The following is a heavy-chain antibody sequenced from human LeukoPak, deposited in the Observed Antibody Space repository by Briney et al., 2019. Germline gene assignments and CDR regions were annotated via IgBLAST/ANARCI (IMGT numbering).Heavy chain of an antibody. Sequence: VASVRVSCKASGYTFTNYYMHWVRQAPGHGLEWMGWSNPNRGDTNYAQKFQGRVTMTRDTSISTAFMELTRLTSDDTAVYYCTRDLLGFATAPLSDWGQGTLVTVSS. CDR2: SNPNRGDT. D-gene: IGHD2-21*02. V-gene: IGHV1-2*02. J-gene: IGHJ1*01. CDR1: GYTFTNYY. CDR3: TRDLLGFATAPLSD.